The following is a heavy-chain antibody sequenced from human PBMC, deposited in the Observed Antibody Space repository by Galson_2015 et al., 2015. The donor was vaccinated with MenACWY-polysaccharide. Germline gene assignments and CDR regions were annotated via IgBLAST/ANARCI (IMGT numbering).Heavy chain of an antibody. CDR3: AKAKYSSSWFGPNFDS. V-gene: IGHV3-23*01. Sequence: SLRLSCAASGFTFRSYWMSWVRQAPGRGLEWVSGISGSGGSTYYVDSVKGRFTISRDPSKNTLYLQMNSLRAEDTAVYYCAKAKYSSSWFGPNFDSWGQGTLVTVTS. CDR2: ISGSGGST. CDR1: GFTFRSYW. J-gene: IGHJ4*02. D-gene: IGHD6-13*01.